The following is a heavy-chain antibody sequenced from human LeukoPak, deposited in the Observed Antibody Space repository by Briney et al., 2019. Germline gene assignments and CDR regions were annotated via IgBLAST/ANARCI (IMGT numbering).Heavy chain of an antibody. J-gene: IGHJ4*02. CDR3: ARDVTALDS. D-gene: IGHD2-2*01. V-gene: IGHV3-7*01. CDR2: INQGGSEK. Sequence: GGSLRLSCAASGLTFSSYWMSWVRQAPEKGLEWVANINQGGSEKYYVDSVMGRFTISRDNAKNSLYLQMNSLRADDTAVYYCARDVTALDSWGQGTLVTVSS. CDR1: GLTFSSYW.